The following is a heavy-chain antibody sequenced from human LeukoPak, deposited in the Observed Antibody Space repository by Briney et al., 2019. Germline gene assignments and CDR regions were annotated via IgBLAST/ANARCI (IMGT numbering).Heavy chain of an antibody. D-gene: IGHD3-22*01. Sequence: PGGSLRLSCAVAGITLSNYGMSWVRQAPGKGLEWVAGISGSGGGTNYADSVKGRFTISRDNPRNTLYLQMNSLRAEDTAVYYCARDGRYYYDSSGYRNWFDPWGQGTLVTVSS. CDR1: GITLSNYG. V-gene: IGHV3-23*01. CDR3: ARDGRYYYDSSGYRNWFDP. CDR2: ISGSGGGT. J-gene: IGHJ5*02.